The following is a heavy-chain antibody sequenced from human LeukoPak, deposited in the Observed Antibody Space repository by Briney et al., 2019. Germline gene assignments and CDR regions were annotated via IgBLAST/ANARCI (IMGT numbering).Heavy chain of an antibody. D-gene: IGHD5/OR15-5a*01. CDR2: IWYDGSNK. CDR3: ARSRSVSNYKGMDV. V-gene: IGHV3-33*01. J-gene: IGHJ6*02. Sequence: PGGSLRLSCAASGFTFSSYGMHWVRQAPGKGLEWVAVIWYDGSNKYYADSVKGRFTISRDNARNSLYLQMNSLRAEDTAVYYCARSRSVSNYKGMDVWGQGTTVTVSS. CDR1: GFTFSSYG.